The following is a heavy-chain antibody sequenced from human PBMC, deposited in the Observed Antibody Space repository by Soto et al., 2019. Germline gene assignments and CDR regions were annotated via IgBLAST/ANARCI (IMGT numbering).Heavy chain of an antibody. J-gene: IGHJ4*02. CDR3: ARARSSGDRLGY. V-gene: IGHV4-61*01. CDR1: GGSVSSGSYY. D-gene: IGHD2-21*01. CDR2: IYYSGST. Sequence: QVQLQESGPGLVKPSETLSLTCTVSGGSVSSGSYYWSWIRQPPGKGLEWIGYIYYSGSTNYNPSLKGRVTRTVETSKNQFALKLSSVTAAVTAVYYWARARSSGDRLGYWGQGPLVTVSS.